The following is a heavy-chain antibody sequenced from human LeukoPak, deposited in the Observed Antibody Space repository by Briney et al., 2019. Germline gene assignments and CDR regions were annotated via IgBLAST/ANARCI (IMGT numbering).Heavy chain of an antibody. J-gene: IGHJ4*02. CDR2: ISFHGKDK. D-gene: IGHD2-15*01. CDR1: GFTFNNYA. Sequence: GGSLRLSCAASGFTFNNYAMHWVRQAPGKGLEWVTVISFHGKDKFYADSMKGRLTISRDNSQRTLVMEMNSLRAEDTAVYYCVRQDCSAGSCYLDNWGQGILVTVSS. V-gene: IGHV3-30*04. CDR3: VRQDCSAGSCYLDN.